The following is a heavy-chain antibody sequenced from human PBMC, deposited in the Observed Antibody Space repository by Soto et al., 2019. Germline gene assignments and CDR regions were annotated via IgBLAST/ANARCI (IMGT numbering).Heavy chain of an antibody. CDR1: GGSFSGYY. V-gene: IGHV4-34*01. Sequence: SETLSLTCAVYGGSFSGYYWSWIRQPPGKGLEWIGEINHSGSTNYNPSLKSRVTLSVDTSKNQFYVKLSSVTDADTAVYYCARGVMEFDPWGHGTLLPVAS. D-gene: IGHD2-21*01. CDR3: ARGVMEFDP. CDR2: INHSGST. J-gene: IGHJ5*02.